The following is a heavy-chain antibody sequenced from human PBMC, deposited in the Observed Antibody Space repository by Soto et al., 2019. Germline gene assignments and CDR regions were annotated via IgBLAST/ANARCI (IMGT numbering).Heavy chain of an antibody. CDR2: IARHGGAI. J-gene: IGHJ4*02. V-gene: IGHV3-30*18. Sequence: GGSLRLSRGAAGCTCGGFSRHWVRQAPDKGLEWVAVIARHGGAISYAESVEGRFTISRDNSRDTVFLQMNSLRIEDTGVYYCVKEDIIGWPTLEYWGQGALVTVSS. CDR1: GCTCGGFS. D-gene: IGHD2-15*01. CDR3: VKEDIIGWPTLEY.